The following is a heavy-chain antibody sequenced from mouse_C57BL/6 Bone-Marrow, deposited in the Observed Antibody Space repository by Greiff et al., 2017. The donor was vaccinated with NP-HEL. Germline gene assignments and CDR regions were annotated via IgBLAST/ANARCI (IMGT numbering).Heavy chain of an antibody. Sequence: EVKLVESEGGLVQPGSSMKLSCTASGFTFSDYYMAWVRPVPEKGLEWVANINYDGSSTYYLDSLKSRFIISRDNAKNILYLQMSSLKSEDTATYYCAREGVVTKYCDVWGTGTTVTVAS. CDR3: AREGVVTKYCDV. J-gene: IGHJ1*03. CDR1: GFTFSDYY. CDR2: INYDGSST. D-gene: IGHD2-2*01. V-gene: IGHV5-16*01.